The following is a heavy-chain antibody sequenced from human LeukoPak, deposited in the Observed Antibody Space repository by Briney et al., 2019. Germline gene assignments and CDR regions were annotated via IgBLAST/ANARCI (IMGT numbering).Heavy chain of an antibody. Sequence: GGSLRLSCAASGFTFSSYWMSWVRQAPGKGLEWVANIKQDGSEKYYVDSVKGRFTISRDNAKNSLYLQMNSLRAEDTAVYYCARGLAFGTPSYYYYYYMDVWGKGTTVTVSS. CDR2: IKQDGSEK. CDR3: ARGLAFGTPSYYYYYYMDV. CDR1: GFTFSSYW. D-gene: IGHD6-13*01. J-gene: IGHJ6*03. V-gene: IGHV3-7*01.